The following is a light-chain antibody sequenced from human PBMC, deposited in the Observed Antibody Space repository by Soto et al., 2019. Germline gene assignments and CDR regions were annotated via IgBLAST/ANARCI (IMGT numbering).Light chain of an antibody. CDR3: MSYIASTSTQWV. J-gene: IGLJ3*02. Sequence: QSALTQPASVSGSPGQSITISCTGTSIDVGHPYNYVSWYQQYPGKPPKLLILGVSNRPSGISGRFSGSKSGNTASLTISGLQPEDEADYYCMSYIASTSTQWVLGGGT. CDR2: GVS. V-gene: IGLV2-14*03. CDR1: SIDVGHPYNY.